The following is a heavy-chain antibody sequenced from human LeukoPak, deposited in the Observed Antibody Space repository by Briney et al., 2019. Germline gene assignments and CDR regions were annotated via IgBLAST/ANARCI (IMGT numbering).Heavy chain of an antibody. Sequence: GGSLRLSCVASGFTFSSYAVSWVRQAPGKGLEWVSGISGSGGSTHYADSVKGRFTISRDNSKNTLYLQMNSLRAEDTAVYYCAKDLSCSGGSCYGGWFDPWGQGTLVTVSS. V-gene: IGHV3-23*01. J-gene: IGHJ5*02. D-gene: IGHD2-15*01. CDR2: ISGSGGST. CDR1: GFTFSSYA. CDR3: AKDLSCSGGSCYGGWFDP.